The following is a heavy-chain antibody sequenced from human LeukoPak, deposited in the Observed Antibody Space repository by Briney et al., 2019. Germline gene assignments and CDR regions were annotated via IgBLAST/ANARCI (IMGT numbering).Heavy chain of an antibody. CDR2: ISGSTGST. J-gene: IGHJ4*02. D-gene: IGHD4-17*01. Sequence: GGSLRLSCAASGFIFSTYAMSWVRQAPGKGLEWVSTISGSTGSTYYADSVKGRFTISRDNSKNTLYLQMNSLRAEDTAVYYCARDSGTYGDPFDYWGQGTLVTVSS. CDR1: GFIFSTYA. CDR3: ARDSGTYGDPFDY. V-gene: IGHV3-23*01.